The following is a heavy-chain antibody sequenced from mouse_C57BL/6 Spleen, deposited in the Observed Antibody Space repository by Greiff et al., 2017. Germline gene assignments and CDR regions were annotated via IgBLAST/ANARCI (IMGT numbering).Heavy chain of an antibody. Sequence: QVQLQQPGAELVRPGSSVKLSCKASGYTFTSYWMHWVKQRPIQGLEWIGNIDPSDSETHYNQKFKDKATLTVDKSSSTAYMQLSSLTSEDSAVYYCARSRGGYSNYDWFAYWGQGTLVTVSA. CDR3: ARSRGGYSNYDWFAY. CDR1: GYTFTSYW. J-gene: IGHJ3*01. CDR2: IDPSDSET. V-gene: IGHV1-52*01. D-gene: IGHD2-5*01.